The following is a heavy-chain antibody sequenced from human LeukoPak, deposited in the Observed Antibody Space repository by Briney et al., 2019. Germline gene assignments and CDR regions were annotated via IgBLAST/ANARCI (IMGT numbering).Heavy chain of an antibody. V-gene: IGHV4-61*01. D-gene: IGHD1-26*01. J-gene: IGHJ3*02. CDR2: IYYSGST. Sequence: SETLSLTCTVSGGSVSSGSYYWGWIRQPPGKGLEWIGYIYYSGSTNYNPSLKSRVTISVDTSKYQFSLKLSSVTAADTAVYYCARDRSGSYYSDAFDIWGQGTMVTVSS. CDR1: GGSVSSGSYY. CDR3: ARDRSGSYYSDAFDI.